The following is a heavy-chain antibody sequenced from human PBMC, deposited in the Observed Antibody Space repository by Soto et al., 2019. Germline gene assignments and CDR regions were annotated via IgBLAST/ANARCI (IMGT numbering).Heavy chain of an antibody. Sequence: XAILSLTFAVYGGSVSGYYWSWIRQPPGKGLEWIGEINHSGSTNYNPSLKSRVTISVDTSKNQFSLKLSSVTAADTAVYYCARRDYDFWSGPNWFDPWGQGTLVTVSS. CDR2: INHSGST. V-gene: IGHV4-34*01. J-gene: IGHJ5*02. CDR1: GGSVSGYY. D-gene: IGHD3-3*01. CDR3: ARRDYDFWSGPNWFDP.